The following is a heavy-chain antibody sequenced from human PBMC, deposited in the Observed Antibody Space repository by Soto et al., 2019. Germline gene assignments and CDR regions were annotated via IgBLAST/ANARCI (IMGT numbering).Heavy chain of an antibody. CDR1: GYSFTSYW. V-gene: IGHV5-10-1*01. D-gene: IGHD6-13*01. CDR2: IDPSDSYT. J-gene: IGHJ6*02. Sequence: GESRKISCKGSGYSFTSYWISWVRQMPGKGLEWMGRIDPSDSYTNYSPSFQGHVTISADKSISTAYLQWSSLKASDTAMYYCARHPIAAAGLDYGYYYYYGMDVWGQGTTVTVFS. CDR3: ARHPIAAAGLDYGYYYYYGMDV.